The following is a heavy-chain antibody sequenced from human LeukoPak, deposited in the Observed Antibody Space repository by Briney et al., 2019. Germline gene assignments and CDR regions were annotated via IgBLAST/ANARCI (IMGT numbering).Heavy chain of an antibody. CDR3: ARQSSDILTGYYRGPYSYYGMDV. CDR1: GGSISSSNYY. J-gene: IGHJ6*02. V-gene: IGHV4-39*01. D-gene: IGHD3-9*01. Sequence: PSETLSLTCTVSGGSISSSNYYWGWIRQPPGKVLELIVSIYYSGNTYYNPSLKSGVTISVDTSKNQFSLKLCSVTAADTAVYYCARQSSDILTGYYRGPYSYYGMDVWGQGTTVTVSS. CDR2: IYYSGNT.